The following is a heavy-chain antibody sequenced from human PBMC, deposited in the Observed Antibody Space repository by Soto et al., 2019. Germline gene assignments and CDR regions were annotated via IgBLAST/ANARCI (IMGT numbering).Heavy chain of an antibody. D-gene: IGHD5-18*01. CDR2: ISAYNGNT. CDR1: GYTFTSYG. J-gene: IGHJ3*02. Sequence: ASVKVSCKASGYTFTSYGISWVRQAPGQGLEWMGWISAYNGNTNYAQKLQGRVTMTTDTSTSTAYIELRSLRSDDTAVYYCARDGRPQLWSPRDAFDIWGQGTMVTVSS. CDR3: ARDGRPQLWSPRDAFDI. V-gene: IGHV1-18*01.